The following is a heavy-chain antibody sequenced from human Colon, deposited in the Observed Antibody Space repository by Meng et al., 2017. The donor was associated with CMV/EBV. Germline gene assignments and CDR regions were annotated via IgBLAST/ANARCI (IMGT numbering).Heavy chain of an antibody. CDR1: GFTFDDYG. J-gene: IGHJ4*02. D-gene: IGHD1-20*01. V-gene: IGHV3-20*04. CDR2: INWNGGST. CDR3: ARGMYNWNRLIFDY. Sequence: GESLKISCAASGFTFDDYGMSWVRPAPGKGLEWVSGINWNGGSTGYADSVKGRFTISRDNAKNSLYLQMNSLRAEDTALYYCARGMYNWNRLIFDYWGQGALVTVSS.